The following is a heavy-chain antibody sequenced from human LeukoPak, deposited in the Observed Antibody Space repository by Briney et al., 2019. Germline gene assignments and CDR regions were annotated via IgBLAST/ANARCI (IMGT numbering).Heavy chain of an antibody. J-gene: IGHJ4*02. CDR1: GFTFSSYA. D-gene: IGHD3-22*01. CDR2: NSSSGDDT. CDR3: AKSVYYDGGGYYYTDS. Sequence: GGSLRLSCAASGFTFSSYAMGWVRQAPGKGLDWVSVNSSSGDDTDYADSVKGRFTISRDNSQNTLYLQMSSLRAEDTAVYYCAKSVYYDGGGYYYTDSWGQGTLVTVSS. V-gene: IGHV3-23*01.